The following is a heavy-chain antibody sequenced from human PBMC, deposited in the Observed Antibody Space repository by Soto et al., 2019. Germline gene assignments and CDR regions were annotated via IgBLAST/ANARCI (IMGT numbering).Heavy chain of an antibody. CDR3: ARAAAVRPAAWY. J-gene: IGHJ4*02. V-gene: IGHV3-11*01. CDR1: GFTFGDYY. Sequence: QVQLVESGGGLVKPGGSLRLSCAASGFTFGDYYMSWIRQAPGKGLEWVSYISRSGSSTYYVDSVRGRFTISRDNAKNAWYLQMDSLGAEDTAVYYCARAAAVRPAAWYWGQGTRVTVAS. D-gene: IGHD3-16*01. CDR2: ISRSGSST.